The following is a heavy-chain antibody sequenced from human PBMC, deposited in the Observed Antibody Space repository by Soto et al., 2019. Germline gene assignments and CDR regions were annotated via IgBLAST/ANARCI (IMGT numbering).Heavy chain of an antibody. CDR2: IYYTDSA. CDR3: ARSVILTGGSYKGLIRLHYFDT. V-gene: IGHV4-59*12. D-gene: IGHD3-9*01. CDR1: GGSITDYY. J-gene: IGHJ4*02. Sequence: PSETLSLTCTVSGGSITDYYWSWIRQSPGKGLEWIGFIYYTDSASYNPSLQSRVAISIDASKKQFSLRLSSVTAADTAVYYCARSVILTGGSYKGLIRLHYFDTWGPGTLVTVSS.